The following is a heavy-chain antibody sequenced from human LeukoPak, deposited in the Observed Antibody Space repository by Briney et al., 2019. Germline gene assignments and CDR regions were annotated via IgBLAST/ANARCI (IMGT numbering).Heavy chain of an antibody. CDR2: ISAYNGDT. Sequence: ASVKVSCKASGYTFTSYGISWVRQAPGQGLEWMGWISAYNGDTNYAQKLQGRVTMTTDTSTSTAYMELRSLRSDDTAVYYCARGGPAPHRITLIVVASSTDAFDIWGQGTMVTVSS. D-gene: IGHD3-22*01. J-gene: IGHJ3*02. CDR3: ARGGPAPHRITLIVVASSTDAFDI. V-gene: IGHV1-18*01. CDR1: GYTFTSYG.